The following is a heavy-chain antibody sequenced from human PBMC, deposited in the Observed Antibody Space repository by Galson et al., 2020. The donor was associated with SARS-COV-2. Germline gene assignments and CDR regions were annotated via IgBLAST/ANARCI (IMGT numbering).Heavy chain of an antibody. CDR3: AKENLREYQLLLRVVNGMDV. V-gene: IGHV3-30*18. CDR1: GFTFSSYG. J-gene: IGHJ6*02. D-gene: IGHD2-2*01. Sequence: GGSLRLSCAASGFTFSSYGMHWVRQSPGKGLEWVAFIAYDGSKKYYADSVKGRFTISRDNSKNTLYLQMNSLRAEDTAVYYCAKENLREYQLLLRVVNGMDVWGQGTTVTVSS. CDR2: IAYDGSKK.